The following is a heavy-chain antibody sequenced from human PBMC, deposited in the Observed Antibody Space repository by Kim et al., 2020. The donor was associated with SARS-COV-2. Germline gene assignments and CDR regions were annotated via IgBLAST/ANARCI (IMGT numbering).Heavy chain of an antibody. CDR3: ARDLDYGDSGVHYYGMDV. J-gene: IGHJ6*02. CDR1: GYSFTSYA. CDR2: INTNTGNP. V-gene: IGHV7-4-1*02. D-gene: IGHD4-17*01. Sequence: ASVKVSCKASGYSFTSYAMNWVRQAPGQGLEWMGWINTNTGNPTYAQGFTGRSVFSLDTSVSTAYLQISSLKAEDTAVYYCARDLDYGDSGVHYYGMDVWGQGTTVTVSS.